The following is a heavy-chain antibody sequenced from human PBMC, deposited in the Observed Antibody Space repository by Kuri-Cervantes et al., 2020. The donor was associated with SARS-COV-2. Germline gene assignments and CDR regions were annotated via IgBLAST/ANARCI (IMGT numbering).Heavy chain of an antibody. CDR1: GGSFNNYY. J-gene: IGHJ4*02. CDR2: INHTGST. V-gene: IGHV4-34*01. Sequence: GSLRLSCAVYGGSFNNYYWNWIRQPPGKGLEWIGEINHTGSTNYNPSLKSRVTISAVTSKNQFSLKLSSVTAADTAVYYCAREESSSTQDYWGQGTLVTVSS. D-gene: IGHD6-6*01. CDR3: AREESSSTQDY.